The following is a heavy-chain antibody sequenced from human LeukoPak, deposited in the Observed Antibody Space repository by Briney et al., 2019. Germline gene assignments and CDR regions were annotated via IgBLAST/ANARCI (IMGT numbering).Heavy chain of an antibody. CDR3: ARGSYCTTATCSYDY. CDR2: IYPLDFDT. D-gene: IGHD2-2*01. J-gene: IGHJ4*02. Sequence: GESLKISCTGSGYSFASYWIGWVRQMPGRGLEWMGIIYPLDFDTRYSPSFQGQVTISADKSISTAYPQWSSLKASDTAMYYCARGSYCTTATCSYDYWGQGTLVTVSS. V-gene: IGHV5-51*01. CDR1: GYSFASYW.